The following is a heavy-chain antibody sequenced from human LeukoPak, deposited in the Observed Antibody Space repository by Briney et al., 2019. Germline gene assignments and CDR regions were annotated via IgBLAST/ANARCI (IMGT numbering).Heavy chain of an antibody. D-gene: IGHD2-2*01. CDR1: GGSISSGDYY. J-gene: IGHJ4*02. V-gene: IGHV4-30-4*01. Sequence: HSETLSLTCTVSGGSISSGDYYWSWIRQPPGKGLEWIGYIYYSGSTYYNPSLKSRVTISVDTSKNQFSLKLSSVTAADTAVYYCARLNLVVVPPRRLYYFDYWGQGTLVTVSS. CDR3: ARLNLVVVPPRRLYYFDY. CDR2: IYYSGST.